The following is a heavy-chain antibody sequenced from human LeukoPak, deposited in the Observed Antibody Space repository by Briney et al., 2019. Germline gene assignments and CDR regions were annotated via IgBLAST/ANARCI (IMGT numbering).Heavy chain of an antibody. CDR3: TRGRVGYYSESSGYSDY. Sequence: SETLSLTCTVSGGSISSSSYYWGWIRQPPGKGLEWIGSIYYSGSTYYNPSLKSRVTISVDTSKNQFSLKLSSVTAADTAVYYCTRGRVGYYSESSGYSDYWGQGTLVTVSS. CDR2: IYYSGST. D-gene: IGHD3-22*01. CDR1: GGSISSSSYY. J-gene: IGHJ4*02. V-gene: IGHV4-39*07.